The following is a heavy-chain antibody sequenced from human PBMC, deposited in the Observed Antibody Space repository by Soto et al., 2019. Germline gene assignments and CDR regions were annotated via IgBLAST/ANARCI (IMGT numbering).Heavy chain of an antibody. V-gene: IGHV3-23*01. Sequence: GGSLRLSCAASGFTFSSYAMSWVRQAPGKGLEWVSSISGRGGSTYYADSVRGRFTISRENSKNTVYLRMTSLRAEDTAVYYCLTIGEGVWRRAGYNRGLNNDAFDIWGLGTMVTVSS. CDR2: ISGRGGST. CDR3: LTIGEGVWRRAGYNRGLNNDAFDI. D-gene: IGHD3-10*01. J-gene: IGHJ3*02. CDR1: GFTFSSYA.